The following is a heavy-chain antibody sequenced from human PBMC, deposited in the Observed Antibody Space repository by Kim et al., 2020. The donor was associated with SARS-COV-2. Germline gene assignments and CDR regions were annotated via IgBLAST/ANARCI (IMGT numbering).Heavy chain of an antibody. Sequence: SVKVSCKASGGTFSSYAISWVRQAPGQGLEWMGGIIPIFGTANYAQKFQGRVTITADESTSTAYMELSSLRSEDTAVYYCARSGWVRGVTHSYYYYGMDVWGQGTTVTVSS. V-gene: IGHV1-69*13. CDR1: GGTFSSYA. CDR2: IIPIFGTA. CDR3: ARSGWVRGVTHSYYYYGMDV. D-gene: IGHD3-10*01. J-gene: IGHJ6*02.